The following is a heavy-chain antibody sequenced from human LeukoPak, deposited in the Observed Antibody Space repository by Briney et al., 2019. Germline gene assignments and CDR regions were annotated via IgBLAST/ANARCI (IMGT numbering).Heavy chain of an antibody. J-gene: IGHJ4*02. D-gene: IGHD5-18*01. CDR3: ATGGYSYGVDY. CDR2: IIPIFGTA. Sequence: ASVKVSWKASGGTFSSYAISWVRQAPGQGLEWMGGIIPIFGTANYAQKFQGRVTITADESTSTAYMELSSLRSEDTAVYYCATGGYSYGVDYWGEGTVVSVST. V-gene: IGHV1-69*13. CDR1: GGTFSSYA.